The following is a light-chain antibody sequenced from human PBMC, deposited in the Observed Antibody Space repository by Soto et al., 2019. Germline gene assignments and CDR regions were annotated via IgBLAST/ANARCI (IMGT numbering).Light chain of an antibody. CDR2: EVS. J-gene: IGLJ3*02. Sequence: QSALTQPASVSGSPGQSITISCTGTSSDVGGYNYVSWYQQHPGKAPKLMIYEVSNRPSGVSNRFSGSKSGNTAYLTISGLQAEDEADYYFSSYTRSSTRVFGGGTKLTVL. CDR3: SSYTRSSTRV. V-gene: IGLV2-14*01. CDR1: SSDVGGYNY.